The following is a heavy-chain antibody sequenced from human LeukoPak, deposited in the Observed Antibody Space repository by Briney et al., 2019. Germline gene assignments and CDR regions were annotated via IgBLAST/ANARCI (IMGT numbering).Heavy chain of an antibody. CDR3: ARGGGLLAAAGDVFDI. V-gene: IGHV3-30*04. CDR1: GFTFSSYA. Sequence: PGRSLRLSCAASGFTFSSYAVHWVRQAPGKGLEWVAVISYDGSNKYYADSVKGRFTISRDNSKNTLYLQMNSLRAEDTAVYYCARGGGLLAAAGDVFDIWGKGKMVTVSS. D-gene: IGHD6-13*01. CDR2: ISYDGSNK. J-gene: IGHJ3*02.